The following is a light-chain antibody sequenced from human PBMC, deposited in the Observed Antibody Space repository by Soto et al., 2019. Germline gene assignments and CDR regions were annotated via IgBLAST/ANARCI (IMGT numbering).Light chain of an antibody. V-gene: IGKV3-15*01. CDR3: QQYDTWLVWT. CDR1: QSVSRQ. Sequence: IVVTQAPATLSLSPWERGTLPCRANQSVSRQLAWYQQQPGQAPRLLRYGAYTRATAIPARFSGSGSGTEFTLKITSLQSEDIAIYYCQQYDTWLVWTFGEGTKVEIK. J-gene: IGKJ1*01. CDR2: GAY.